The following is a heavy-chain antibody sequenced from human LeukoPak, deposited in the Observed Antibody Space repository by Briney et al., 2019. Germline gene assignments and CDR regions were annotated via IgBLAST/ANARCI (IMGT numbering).Heavy chain of an antibody. V-gene: IGHV4-61*09. J-gene: IGHJ5*02. CDR2: IYTSGTT. CDR3: ARDQNDCSGGSCYNWFDP. CDR1: GGSISSDNYY. D-gene: IGHD2-15*01. Sequence: PSETLSLTCTVSGGSISSDNYYWTWIRQPAGKGLEWIGHIYTSGTTNYNPSLKSRVTISVDTSKNQFSLKLSSVTAADTAVYYCARDQNDCSGGSCYNWFDPWGQGTLVTVSS.